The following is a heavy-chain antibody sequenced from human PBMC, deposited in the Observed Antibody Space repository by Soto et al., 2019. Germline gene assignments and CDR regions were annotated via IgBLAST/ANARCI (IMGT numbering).Heavy chain of an antibody. CDR1: GGTFSSYA. V-gene: IGHV1-69*01. CDR3: ARGWQSYPYYYYGMDV. CDR2: IIPIFGTA. Sequence: QVQLVQSGAEVKKPGSSVKVSCQASGGTFSSYAISWVRQAPGQGLEWMGGIIPIFGTANYAQKFQDRVTITADESTSTAYMELSSLRSEDTAVYCCARGWQSYPYYYYGMDVWGKETKVTVSS. D-gene: IGHD2-2*01. J-gene: IGHJ6*04.